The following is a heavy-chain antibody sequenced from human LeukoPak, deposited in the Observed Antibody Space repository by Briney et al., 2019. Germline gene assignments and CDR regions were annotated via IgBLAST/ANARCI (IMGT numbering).Heavy chain of an antibody. CDR3: ARAPSGFTSGPRDH. CDR2: ISTYDGHA. CDR1: GYTFTSYG. Sequence: VASVKVSCKASGYTFTSYGISWVRQAPGQGLEWMGWISTYDGHANYAQKLQGRVTLTTDTSTVTAYMELRSLRSDDTAVYYCARAPSGFTSGPRDHWGQGTLVTVSS. J-gene: IGHJ4*02. V-gene: IGHV1-18*01. D-gene: IGHD1-14*01.